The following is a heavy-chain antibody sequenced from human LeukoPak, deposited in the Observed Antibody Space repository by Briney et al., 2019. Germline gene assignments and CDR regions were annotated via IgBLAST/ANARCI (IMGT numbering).Heavy chain of an antibody. D-gene: IGHD5-12*01. CDR3: ATFRSSGYDYNGPSFDY. CDR2: IIPIFGTA. CDR1: GGTFSSYA. J-gene: IGHJ4*02. Sequence: ASVKVSCKASGGTFSSYAISWVRQAPGQGLEWMGGIIPIFGTANYAQKFQGRVTMTEDTSTDTAYMELSSLRSEDTAVYYCATFRSSGYDYNGPSFDYWGQGTLVTVSS. V-gene: IGHV1-69*06.